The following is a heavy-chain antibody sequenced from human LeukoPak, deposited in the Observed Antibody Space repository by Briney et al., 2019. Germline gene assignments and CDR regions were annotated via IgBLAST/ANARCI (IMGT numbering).Heavy chain of an antibody. J-gene: IGHJ5*02. CDR2: IYYSGST. CDR1: GGSISSGGYY. V-gene: IGHV4-31*03. Sequence: SETLSLTCTVSGGSISSGGYYWSWIRQHPGKGLEWIGYIYYSGSTYYNPSLKSRVTISVYTSKNQFSLKLSSVTAADTAVYYCARGAPSSSWYCGWFDPWGQGTLVTVSS. D-gene: IGHD6-13*01. CDR3: ARGAPSSSWYCGWFDP.